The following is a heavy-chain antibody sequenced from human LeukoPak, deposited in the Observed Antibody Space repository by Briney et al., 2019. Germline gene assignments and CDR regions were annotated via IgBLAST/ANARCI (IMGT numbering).Heavy chain of an antibody. CDR2: IWYEGSNK. CDR3: ARDSPSIKASSSYGMDV. D-gene: IGHD5-12*01. CDR1: GFPFSSYG. J-gene: IGHJ6*02. Sequence: GGSLRLSCAASGFPFSSYGMHWVRQAPGKGLEWVEVIWYEGSNKYYADSVKGRFTISRDNSKNTLYLQMNSLRAEDTAVYYCARDSPSIKASSSYGMDVWGQGTTVTVSS. V-gene: IGHV3-33*01.